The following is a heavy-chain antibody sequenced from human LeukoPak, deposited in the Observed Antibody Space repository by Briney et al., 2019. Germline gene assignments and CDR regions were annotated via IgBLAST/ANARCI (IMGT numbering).Heavy chain of an antibody. CDR1: GFTFTNYG. V-gene: IGHV1-18*01. Sequence: ASVKVSCKAYGFTFTNYGVTWVRQAPGQGLEWMGWISAYNGDTKYVKQLQGRVTMTTDTSTSTAYMELRSLRSDDTAVYYCARRVAAYYYDSSGYPDYWGQGTLVTVSS. J-gene: IGHJ4*02. CDR3: ARRVAAYYYDSSGYPDY. CDR2: ISAYNGDT. D-gene: IGHD3-22*01.